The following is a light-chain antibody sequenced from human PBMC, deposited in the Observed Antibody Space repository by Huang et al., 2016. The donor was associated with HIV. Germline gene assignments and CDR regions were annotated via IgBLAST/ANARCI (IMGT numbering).Light chain of an antibody. Sequence: DIVMTQSPLSLPVSLAEPASFSCRSTQSLLHSDEYDYLDWYLLKPGQPPQLLIYLASHRAVGVPDRFSGSGSGTDFTLRISEVEAEDVDIYYCMQALKTPYTFGQGTNLEIK. CDR3: MQALKTPYT. CDR2: LAS. J-gene: IGKJ2*01. V-gene: IGKV2-28*01. CDR1: QSLLHSDEYDY.